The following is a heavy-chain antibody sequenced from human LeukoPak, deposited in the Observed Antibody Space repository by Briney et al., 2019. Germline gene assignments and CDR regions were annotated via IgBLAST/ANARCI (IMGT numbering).Heavy chain of an antibody. CDR3: AKDTTRWGSGTFDI. CDR1: GFTFSSYA. CDR2: ISGSGGST. Sequence: GGSLRLSCAASGFTFSSYAMSWVRQAPGKGLEWVSAISGSGGSTYYADSVKGRFTISRDNSKNTLYLQMDSMRAEDTAVYYCAKDTTRWGSGTFDIWGQGTMVTVSS. D-gene: IGHD4-23*01. V-gene: IGHV3-23*01. J-gene: IGHJ3*02.